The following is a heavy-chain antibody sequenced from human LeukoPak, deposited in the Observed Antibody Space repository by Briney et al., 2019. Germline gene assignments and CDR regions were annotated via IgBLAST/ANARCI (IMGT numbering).Heavy chain of an antibody. CDR2: VYYSGST. CDR3: ASLYYYDSSGYFTRDAFDI. D-gene: IGHD3-22*01. J-gene: IGHJ3*02. CDR1: DGSISNYY. Sequence: SETLSLTCIVPDGSISNYYWSWIRQPPGKGLEWIGYVYYSGSTNKNPSLKSRLTISVDTSRNQFSLKLSSVTAADTAVYYCASLYYYDSSGYFTRDAFDIWGQGTMVTVSS. V-gene: IGHV4-59*01.